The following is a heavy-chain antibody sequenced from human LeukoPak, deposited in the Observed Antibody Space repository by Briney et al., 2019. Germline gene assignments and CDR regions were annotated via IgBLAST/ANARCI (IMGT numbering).Heavy chain of an antibody. CDR1: GGTFSSHA. D-gene: IGHD6-13*01. CDR2: IIPIFGTA. J-gene: IGHJ6*02. V-gene: IGHV1-69*13. CDR3: ASPSPYSSSWYEGGRGVGMDV. Sequence: SVKVSCKASGGTFSSHAISWVRQAPGQGLEWMGGIIPIFGTANYAQKFQGRVTITADESTSTAYMELSSLRSEDTAVYYCASPSPYSSSWYEGGRGVGMDVWGQGTTVTVSS.